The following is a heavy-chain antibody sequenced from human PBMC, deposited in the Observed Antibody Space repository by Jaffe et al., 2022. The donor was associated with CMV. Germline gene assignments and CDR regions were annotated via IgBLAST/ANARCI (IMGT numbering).Heavy chain of an antibody. CDR1: GFTFSSYA. CDR2: ISGSGVST. J-gene: IGHJ3*02. D-gene: IGHD3-22*01. CDR3: AKGGDYYENVFDI. Sequence: EVQLVESGGGLVQPGGSLRLSCAASGFTFSSYAMTWVRQTPGKGLEWVSGISGSGVSTYYADSVKGRFTISRDNSKNTVHLQMSSLRAEDTAVYYCAKGGDYYENVFDIWGQGTMVTVSS. V-gene: IGHV3-23*04.